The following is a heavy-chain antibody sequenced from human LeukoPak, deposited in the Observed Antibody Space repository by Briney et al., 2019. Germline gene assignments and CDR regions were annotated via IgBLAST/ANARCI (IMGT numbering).Heavy chain of an antibody. V-gene: IGHV3-11*01. CDR3: ARHIEAATALHY. CDR1: GFTFSDYY. Sequence: GGSLRPSRAASGFTFSDYYMSWIRQAPGKGLEWISYITSSGSTIYYTDSVKGRFTVSRDNAKNSLYLQMNSLRAEDTAVYFCARHIEAATALHYWGQGTLVTVSS. D-gene: IGHD2-21*01. CDR2: ITSSGSTI. J-gene: IGHJ4*02.